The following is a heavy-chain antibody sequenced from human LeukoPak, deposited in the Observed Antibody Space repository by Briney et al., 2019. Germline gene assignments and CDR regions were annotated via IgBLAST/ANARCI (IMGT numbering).Heavy chain of an antibody. CDR3: ARAPVLRFLEWLYYFDY. D-gene: IGHD3-3*01. Sequence: GGSLRLSCTVSGFTVSSNSWSWVRQAPGKGLEWVSFIYSGGNTHYSDSVTGRFTISRDNSKNTLYLQMNSLRAEDTAVYYCARAPVLRFLEWLYYFDYWGQGTLVTVSS. V-gene: IGHV3-53*05. CDR1: GFTVSSNS. J-gene: IGHJ4*02. CDR2: IYSGGNT.